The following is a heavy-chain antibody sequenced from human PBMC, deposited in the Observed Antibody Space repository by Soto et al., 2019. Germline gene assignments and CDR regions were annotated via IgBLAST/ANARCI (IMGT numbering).Heavy chain of an antibody. CDR3: ARDRNPDYDFWSGEFDY. V-gene: IGHV4-59*01. CDR2: IYYSGST. D-gene: IGHD3-3*01. Sequence: PSETLSLTCTVSGGSISSYHWSWIRQPPGKGLERIGYIYYSGSTNYNPSLKSRVTISVDPSKNQFSLKLSSVTAADTAVYYCARDRNPDYDFWSGEFDYWGQGTLVTVSS. J-gene: IGHJ4*02. CDR1: GGSISSYH.